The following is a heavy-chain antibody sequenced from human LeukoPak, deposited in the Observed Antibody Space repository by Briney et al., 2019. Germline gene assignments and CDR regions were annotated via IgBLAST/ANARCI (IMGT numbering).Heavy chain of an antibody. J-gene: IGHJ4*02. CDR2: INPNSGGT. V-gene: IGHV1-2*02. CDR3: ARDRGVYYGSGSYIDY. Sequence: ASVKVSCKASGYTFTGYYMHWVRQAPGQGLEWMGWINPNSGGTNYAQKFQGRVTMTRDTSISTAYMELSRLRSDDTVVYYCARDRGVYYGSGSYIDYWGQGTLVTVSS. D-gene: IGHD3-10*01. CDR1: GYTFTGYY.